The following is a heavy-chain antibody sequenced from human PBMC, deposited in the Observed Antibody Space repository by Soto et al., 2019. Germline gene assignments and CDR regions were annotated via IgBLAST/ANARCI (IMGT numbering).Heavy chain of an antibody. J-gene: IGHJ4*02. CDR1: GYTFTSYA. V-gene: IGHV1-3*01. CDR2: INAGNGNT. D-gene: IGHD6-13*01. CDR3: ARVRETYSSSWYYFDY. Sequence: QVQLVQSGAEVKKPGASGKVSCKASGYTFTSYAMHWVRQAPGQRLEWMGWINAGNGNTKYSQKFQGRVTITRDTSASTAYMELSSLRSEDTAVYYCARVRETYSSSWYYFDYWGQGTLVTVSS.